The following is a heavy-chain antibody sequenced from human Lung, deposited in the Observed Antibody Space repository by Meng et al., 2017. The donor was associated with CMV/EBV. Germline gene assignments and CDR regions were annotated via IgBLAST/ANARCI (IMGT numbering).Heavy chain of an antibody. CDR2: IGTAGDT. J-gene: IGHJ4*02. V-gene: IGHV3-13*01. Sequence: ESLKISCAASGFTFSSNDMHWVRQTTGKGLEWVSAIGTAGDTYYPGSVKGRFTISRENAKNSFYLQMNSLRAGDTAVYYCARDLRVIAVLLAAPGAFDCWGQGTLVTVSS. D-gene: IGHD2-2*01. CDR1: GFTFSSND. CDR3: ARDLRVIAVLLAAPGAFDC.